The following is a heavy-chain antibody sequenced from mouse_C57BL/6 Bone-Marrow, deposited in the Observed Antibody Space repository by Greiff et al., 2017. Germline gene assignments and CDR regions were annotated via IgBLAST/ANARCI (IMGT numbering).Heavy chain of an antibody. V-gene: IGHV1-50*01. CDR3: HPTVPFDY. CDR2: IAHSDSYT. CDR1: GYTFTSYW. Sequence: QVQLQQPGAELVKPGASVKLSCKASGYTFTSYWMQWVKQRPGQGLEWIGEIAHSDSYTNYNQKFKGKATLTVDTSSSTAYMQLSSLTSEDSAVYYCHPTVPFDYWGQGTTLTVSS. J-gene: IGHJ2*01. D-gene: IGHD1-1*01.